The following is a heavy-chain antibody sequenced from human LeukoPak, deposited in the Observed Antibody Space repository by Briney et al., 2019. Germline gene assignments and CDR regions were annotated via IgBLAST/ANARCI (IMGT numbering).Heavy chain of an antibody. CDR3: ARDMDTGMHDAFDI. CDR2: ISTSSSYI. D-gene: IGHD5-18*01. Sequence: GRSLRPSRAPSGFTSSSYSMTCVRQAPGKGLEWVSSISTSSSYIYYTDSVTGRFTIPRDNANKSPYLQMNSLGAEDTAVYYCARDMDTGMHDAFDIWGQRTMVTVSS. J-gene: IGHJ3*02. V-gene: IGHV3-21*03. CDR1: GFTSSSYS.